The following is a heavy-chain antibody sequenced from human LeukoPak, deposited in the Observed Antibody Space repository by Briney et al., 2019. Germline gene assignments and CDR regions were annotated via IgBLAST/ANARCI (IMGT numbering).Heavy chain of an antibody. CDR2: FDLEDGET. CDR3: ATKGSSGWPYYFDY. CDR1: GYTLTELS. Sequence: ASVKVSCKASGYTLTELSMHWVRQAPGKGLEWMGGFDLEDGETIYAQKFQGRVTMTEDTSTDTAYMELSSLRSEDTAVYYCATKGSSGWPYYFDYWGQGTLVTVSS. J-gene: IGHJ4*02. V-gene: IGHV1-24*01. D-gene: IGHD6-19*01.